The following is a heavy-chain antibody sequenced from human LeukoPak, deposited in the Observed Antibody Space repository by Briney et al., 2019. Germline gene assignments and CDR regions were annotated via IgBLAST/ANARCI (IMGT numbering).Heavy chain of an antibody. CDR1: GFTFSSYD. CDR2: ISTAGDT. D-gene: IGHD2-15*01. Sequence: GGSLELSCAAPGFTFSSYDMHWVRPAIGEGLEWVSSISTAGDTYFSGSVKGRFTISRENAKNSLYLQMNSLRVGDTAVYYCARGLPGGLDPWGQGTLVTASS. V-gene: IGHV3-13*01. CDR3: ARGLPGGLDP. J-gene: IGHJ5*02.